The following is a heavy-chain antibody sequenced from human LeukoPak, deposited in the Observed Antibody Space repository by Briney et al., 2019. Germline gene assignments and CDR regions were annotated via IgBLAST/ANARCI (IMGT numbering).Heavy chain of an antibody. V-gene: IGHV3-7*01. Sequence: PGGSLRLSCAASGFTFSSYWMSWVRQAPGKGLEWVANIKQDGSEIYYVDSVKGRFTISRDNAKNSLYLQMNSLRADDTAVYYCARASAAGYSSSWYPIWFDPWGQGTLVTVSS. CDR2: IKQDGSEI. J-gene: IGHJ5*02. CDR3: ARASAAGYSSSWYPIWFDP. CDR1: GFTFSSYW. D-gene: IGHD6-13*01.